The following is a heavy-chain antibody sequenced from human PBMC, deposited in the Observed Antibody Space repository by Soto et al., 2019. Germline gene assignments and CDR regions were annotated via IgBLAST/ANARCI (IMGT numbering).Heavy chain of an antibody. J-gene: IGHJ4*02. CDR3: ARDLNLALAAE. CDR2: ISAYNGNT. CDR1: GYTFTSYA. D-gene: IGHD6-13*01. Sequence: QVQLVQSGAEVKKPGASVKVSCKASGYTFTSYAISWVRQAPGQGLEWMGWISAYNGNTNYTQKLQGRVTMTTDTSTRTAYMKLRSLRTDDTALDYCARDLNLALAAEWGQGTLVTVSS. V-gene: IGHV1-18*01.